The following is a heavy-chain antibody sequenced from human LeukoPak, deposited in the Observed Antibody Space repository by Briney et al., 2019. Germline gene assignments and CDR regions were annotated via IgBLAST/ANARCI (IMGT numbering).Heavy chain of an antibody. CDR1: GGSFSAYY. CDR3: ARQGYSGFDL. J-gene: IGHJ6*02. V-gene: IGHV4-34*01. CDR2: INHSGST. Sequence: PSETLSLTCAVYGGSFSAYYWSWIRQPPGQGLEWIGEINHSGSTNYNPSPKSQVTISVDTSKSQFSLRLSSVTAADTAVYYCARQGYSGFDLWGQGTTVTVSS. D-gene: IGHD5-12*01.